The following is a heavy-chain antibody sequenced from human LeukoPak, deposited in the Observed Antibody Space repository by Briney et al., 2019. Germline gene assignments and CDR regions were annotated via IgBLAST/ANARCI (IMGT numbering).Heavy chain of an antibody. D-gene: IGHD6-19*01. CDR3: ASLSIAVAGTRGAFDI. CDR1: GFTFSSYA. CDR2: FSSNGGST. Sequence: GGSLRLSCAASGFTFSSYAMHWVRQAPGKGLEYVSAFSSNGGSTYYANSVKGRFTISRDNSKNTLYLQMGSLRAEDMAVYYCASLSIAVAGTRGAFDIWGQGTMVTVSS. J-gene: IGHJ3*02. V-gene: IGHV3-64*01.